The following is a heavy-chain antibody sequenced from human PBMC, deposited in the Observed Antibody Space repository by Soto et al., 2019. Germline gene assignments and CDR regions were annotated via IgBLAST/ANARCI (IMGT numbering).Heavy chain of an antibody. Sequence: ASVKVSCKASGYTFTSYGISWVRQAPGQGLEWMGWISAYNGNTNYAQKLQGRVTMTTDTSTSTAYMELRSLRSDDTAVYYCAIGYCSGGSCYPNYYYGMDVWGQGTTVTVS. CDR3: AIGYCSGGSCYPNYYYGMDV. CDR2: ISAYNGNT. J-gene: IGHJ6*02. D-gene: IGHD2-15*01. CDR1: GYTFTSYG. V-gene: IGHV1-18*01.